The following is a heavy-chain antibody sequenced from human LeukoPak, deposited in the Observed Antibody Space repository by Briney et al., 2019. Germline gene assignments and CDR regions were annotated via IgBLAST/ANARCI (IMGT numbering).Heavy chain of an antibody. Sequence: GGSLRLSCAASGLTVSSNYMSWVRQAPGKGLEWVSVIYSGGSTYYADSVKGRFTISRDNSKNTLYLQMNSPRAEDTAVYYCARDGAKGYFDYWGQGTLVTVSS. V-gene: IGHV3-53*01. CDR3: ARDGAKGYFDY. J-gene: IGHJ4*02. D-gene: IGHD1-26*01. CDR2: IYSGGST. CDR1: GLTVSSNY.